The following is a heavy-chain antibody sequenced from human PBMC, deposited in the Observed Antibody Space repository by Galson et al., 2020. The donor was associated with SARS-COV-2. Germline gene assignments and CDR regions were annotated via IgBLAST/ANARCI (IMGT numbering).Heavy chain of an antibody. J-gene: IGHJ5*02. Sequence: GGSLRLSCAASGFTFSSYAMSWVRQAPGKGLEWVSTIYSAISTYYADSAKGRFTISRDNSKNTLSLQMNSLRIEDTAVYYCAKDLIIAVENWFDPWGQGTLVTVSS. CDR2: IYSAIST. D-gene: IGHD6-19*01. CDR3: AKDLIIAVENWFDP. V-gene: IGHV3-23*03. CDR1: GFTFSSYA.